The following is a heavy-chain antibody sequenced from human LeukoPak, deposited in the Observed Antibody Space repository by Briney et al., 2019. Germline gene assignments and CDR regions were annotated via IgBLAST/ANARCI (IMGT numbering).Heavy chain of an antibody. J-gene: IGHJ5*02. CDR2: INPNSGGT. CDR3: AREKLAGIAAAGWTNWFDP. V-gene: IGHV1-2*02. CDR1: GYTFTGYY. D-gene: IGHD6-13*01. Sequence: GASVKVSCKASGYTFTGYYMHWVRQAPGQGLEWMGWINPNSGGTNYAQKFQGRVTMTRDKSIRTAYMELSRLTSDDTAVYYCAREKLAGIAAAGWTNWFDPWGQGTLVTVSS.